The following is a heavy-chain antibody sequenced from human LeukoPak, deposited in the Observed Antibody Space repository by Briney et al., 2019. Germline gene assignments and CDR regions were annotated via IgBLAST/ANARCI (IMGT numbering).Heavy chain of an antibody. CDR1: GFTFSSYD. CDR2: ISSTSNYI. Sequence: GVSLRLSCAASGFTFSSYDMNWVRQAPGKGLEWVSSISSTSNYINYADSVKGRFTISRDNAKSSLYLQMNSLRVEDTAVYFCARTLFGAYNWFDPWGQGALVTVSS. D-gene: IGHD3-3*01. CDR3: ARTLFGAYNWFDP. V-gene: IGHV3-21*06. J-gene: IGHJ5*02.